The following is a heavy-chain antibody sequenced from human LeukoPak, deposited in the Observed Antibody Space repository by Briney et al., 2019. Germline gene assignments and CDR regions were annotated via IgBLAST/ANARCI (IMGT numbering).Heavy chain of an antibody. D-gene: IGHD2-21*02. CDR1: GFTFSSYG. J-gene: IGHJ4*02. V-gene: IGHV3-30*18. Sequence: GGSLRLSRAASGFTFSSYGMHWVRQAPGKGLEWVAVISYDGSNKYYADSVKGRFTISRDNSKNTLYLQMNSLRAEDTAVYYCAKESYCGGDCYSGVFDYWGQGTLVTVSS. CDR2: ISYDGSNK. CDR3: AKESYCGGDCYSGVFDY.